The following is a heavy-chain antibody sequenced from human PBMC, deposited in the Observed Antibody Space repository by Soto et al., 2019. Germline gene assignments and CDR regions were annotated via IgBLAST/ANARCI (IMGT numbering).Heavy chain of an antibody. CDR2: INAANGDT. V-gene: IGHV1-3*01. CDR3: VRRHVSATGIDWFDP. J-gene: IGHJ5*02. D-gene: IGHD6-13*01. CDR1: GYTFTSYV. Sequence: GASANVSCKASGYTFTSYVLHWLRQAPRQRLEWMGWINAANGDTKYSPKFQGRVTITRDTSASTAYMELSSLRSEDTAVYYCVRRHVSATGIDWFDPWGQGTLVTVSS.